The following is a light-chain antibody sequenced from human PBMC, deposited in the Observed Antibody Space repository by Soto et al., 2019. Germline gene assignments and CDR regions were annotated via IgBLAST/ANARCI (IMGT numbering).Light chain of an antibody. CDR3: QQYGNAPQT. Sequence: EIVLTQSPGTLSLSPGERATLSCRASQSVSSTYVAGYQQRPGQTPKLLIYEASTRATGIPDRFSGSRSGTDYTLTIARLEPADFAVYYWQQYGNAPQTFGQGTKVEIK. V-gene: IGKV3-20*01. J-gene: IGKJ1*01. CDR2: EAS. CDR1: QSVSSTY.